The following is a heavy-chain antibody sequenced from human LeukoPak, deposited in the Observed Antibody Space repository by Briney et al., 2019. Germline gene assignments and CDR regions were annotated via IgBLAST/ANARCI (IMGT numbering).Heavy chain of an antibody. J-gene: IGHJ4*02. Sequence: SETLSLTCTVSGDSISTSSYYWGWIRQPPGKGLEWIGSIYYTGSTYYNPSLKSRVTISVDTSKNQFSLKLSSVTAADTAVYYCARVSDYDFWSGPDYWGQGTLVTVSS. CDR1: GDSISTSSYY. CDR2: IYYTGST. V-gene: IGHV4-39*07. D-gene: IGHD3-3*01. CDR3: ARVSDYDFWSGPDY.